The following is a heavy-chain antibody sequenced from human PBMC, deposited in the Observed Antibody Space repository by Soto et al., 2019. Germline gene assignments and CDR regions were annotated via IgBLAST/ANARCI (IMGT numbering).Heavy chain of an antibody. CDR2: IYWDDDK. Sequence: QITLKESGPTLVKPTQTLTLTCTFSGFSLSTSGVGVGWIRQPPVKALEWLALIYWDDDKRYSPSLKSRLTITKDTSKNQVVLTMTNRDPVYTAKYYCAHQKVRGVPAYYYYYGMDVWGQGTTVTVSS. J-gene: IGHJ6*02. D-gene: IGHD3-10*01. CDR3: AHQKVRGVPAYYYYYGMDV. CDR1: GFSLSTSGVG. V-gene: IGHV2-5*02.